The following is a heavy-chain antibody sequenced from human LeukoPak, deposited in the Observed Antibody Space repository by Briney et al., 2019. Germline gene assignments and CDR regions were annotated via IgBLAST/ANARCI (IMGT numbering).Heavy chain of an antibody. J-gene: IGHJ4*02. V-gene: IGHV4-39*01. CDR1: GGSISSSSYY. CDR2: IYYSGST. CDR3: ARLGFFDY. Sequence: SETLSLTCTVSGGSISSSSYYWGWIRQPPGKGLEWIGSIYYSGSTYYNPSLKSRVTISVDTSKNQFSLKLSSATAADTAVYYCARLGFFDYWGQGTLVTVSS.